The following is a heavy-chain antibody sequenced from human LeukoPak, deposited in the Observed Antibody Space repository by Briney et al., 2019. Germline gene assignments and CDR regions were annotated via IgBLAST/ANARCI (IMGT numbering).Heavy chain of an antibody. Sequence: PGGSLRLSCVASGFTFRTYGMHWVRQAPGKGLEWVAAISYDGSSKFYVDSVKGRFTISRDNSRNTLYLQMNSLRAEDTAVYYCVKDIGGTSLANWFDPWGQGTPLTVSS. CDR1: GFTFRTYG. CDR3: VKDIGGTSLANWFDP. V-gene: IGHV3-33*06. CDR2: ISYDGSSK. D-gene: IGHD1-26*01. J-gene: IGHJ5*02.